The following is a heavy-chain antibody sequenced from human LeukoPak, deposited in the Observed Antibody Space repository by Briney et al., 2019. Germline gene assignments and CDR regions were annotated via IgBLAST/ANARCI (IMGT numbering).Heavy chain of an antibody. CDR1: GYSFTGYY. V-gene: IGHV1-2*02. CDR2: INPNSGDT. D-gene: IGHD5-18*01. Sequence: GASVKVSCKASGYSFTGYYMHWVRQAPGQGLEWMGWINPNSGDTHYSQKFQGRVTMTRDTSISTAYMEVSRLRSDDTAVYYCAREKDTAVANELDYWGQGTLVTVSS. J-gene: IGHJ4*02. CDR3: AREKDTAVANELDY.